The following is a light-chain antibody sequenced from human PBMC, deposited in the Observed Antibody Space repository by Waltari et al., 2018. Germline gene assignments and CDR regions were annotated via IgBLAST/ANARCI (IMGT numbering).Light chain of an antibody. Sequence: SYVLTQPPSVSVAPGQTARLTCGGDNIGNKSVSWYQQRPGQAPILVVSDDTERPSGIPERFSGSNAWNTATLTISRVEAGDEADYYCQVWDTSSDDYFVFGTGTQVTVL. V-gene: IGLV3-21*02. J-gene: IGLJ1*01. CDR1: NIGNKS. CDR2: DDT. CDR3: QVWDTSSDDYFV.